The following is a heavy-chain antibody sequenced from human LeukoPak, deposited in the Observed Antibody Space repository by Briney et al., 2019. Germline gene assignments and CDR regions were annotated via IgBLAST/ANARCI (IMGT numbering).Heavy chain of an antibody. J-gene: IGHJ1*01. Sequence: GGSLRLSCAASGFTFSSYSMNWVRQAPGKGLEWVSSISSSSSYIYYADSVKGRFTISRDNAKNSLYLQMNSLRAEDTAVYYCARGKTGNAECFPHWCQGTLVPVSS. CDR1: GFTFSSYS. CDR2: ISSSSSYI. D-gene: IGHD1-1*01. V-gene: IGHV3-21*01. CDR3: ARGKTGNAECFPH.